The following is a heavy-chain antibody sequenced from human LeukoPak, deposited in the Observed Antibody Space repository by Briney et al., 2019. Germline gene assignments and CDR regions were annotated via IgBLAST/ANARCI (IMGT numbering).Heavy chain of an antibody. CDR1: GGSFSGYY. CDR2: INQSGST. D-gene: IGHD3-22*01. J-gene: IGHJ3*02. V-gene: IGHV4-34*01. CDR3: ARRKKRITMIVVVLGAFDI. Sequence: SETLSLTCAVYGGSFSGYYWNWIRQSPGKGLEWIGEINQSGSTSYNPSLKSRVTISVDTSKNQFSLKLSSVTAADTAVYYCARRKKRITMIVVVLGAFDIWGQGTMVTVSS.